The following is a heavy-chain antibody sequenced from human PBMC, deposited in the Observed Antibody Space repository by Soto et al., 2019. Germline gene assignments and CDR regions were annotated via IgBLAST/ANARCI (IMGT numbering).Heavy chain of an antibody. J-gene: IGHJ4*02. CDR3: ARASGYDFLWHCDY. Sequence: QVQLVESGVGLVKPGGSLRLSCTASGFTFSDYYMSWIRQAPGKGLEWISYINYGRSGRPTYYADSVKGRFTIYRDNAKKTLYLQMNSLRVEDTAVYFCARASGYDFLWHCDYWGQGALVTVSS. V-gene: IGHV3-11*01. CDR1: GFTFSDYY. D-gene: IGHD5-12*01. CDR2: INYGRSGRPT.